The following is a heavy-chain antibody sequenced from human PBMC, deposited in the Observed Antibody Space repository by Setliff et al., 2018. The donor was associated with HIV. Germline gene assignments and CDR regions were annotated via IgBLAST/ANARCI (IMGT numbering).Heavy chain of an antibody. V-gene: IGHV1-46*01. J-gene: IGHJ3*02. D-gene: IGHD6-19*01. CDR1: GYTFTSYY. CDR3: ARDEQWLVRVGAFDI. Sequence: ASVKVSCKASGYTFTSYYMHWVRQAPGQGLEWMGIINPSGGSTSYAQSFQDRVTMTRDTSTSTVYMELRSLRSDDTAVYYCARDEQWLVRVGAFDIWGQGTMVTVSS. CDR2: INPSGGST.